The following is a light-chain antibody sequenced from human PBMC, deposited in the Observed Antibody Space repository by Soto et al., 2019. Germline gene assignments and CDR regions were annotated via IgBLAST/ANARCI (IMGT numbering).Light chain of an antibody. CDR3: QQRRNLQWT. CDR2: DAS. CDR1: QRISGY. Sequence: EIVLTQSPATLSLSPGERATLSCRASQRISGYLAWYQQKPGQAPRLLIYDASNRATGIPVRFSGSGSGADYTLTISSLEHEDFEVYYCQQRRNLQWTLGQGTKVDIK. J-gene: IGKJ1*01. V-gene: IGKV3-11*01.